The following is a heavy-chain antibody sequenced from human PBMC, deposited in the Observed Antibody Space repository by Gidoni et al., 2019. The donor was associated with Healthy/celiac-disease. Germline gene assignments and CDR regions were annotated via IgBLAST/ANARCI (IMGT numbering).Heavy chain of an antibody. V-gene: IGHV3-23*01. CDR2: ISGSGGST. CDR3: AKVIPALLFDY. CDR1: GFTFSSYA. J-gene: IGHJ4*02. Sequence: EVQLLESGGVLVQSGVSLRLSGAASGFTFSSYAMSWVRQAPGKGLEWVSAISGSGGSTYYADSVKGRFTISRDNSKNTLYLQMNSLRAEDTAIYYCAKVIPALLFDYWGQGTLVTVSS. D-gene: IGHD2-2*01.